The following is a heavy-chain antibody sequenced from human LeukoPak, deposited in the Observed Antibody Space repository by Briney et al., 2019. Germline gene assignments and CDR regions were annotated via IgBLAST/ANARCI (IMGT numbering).Heavy chain of an antibody. CDR2: IYYSGST. Sequence: KASETLSLTCTVSGGSISSGDYYWSWIRQPPGKGLEWIGYIYYSGSTYYNPSLKSRVTISVDTSKNQFSLKLSSVTAADTAVYYCARASYYYDSSGYYPADAFVIWGQGTMVTVSS. V-gene: IGHV4-30-4*01. CDR1: GGSISSGDYY. D-gene: IGHD3-22*01. CDR3: ARASYYYDSSGYYPADAFVI. J-gene: IGHJ3*02.